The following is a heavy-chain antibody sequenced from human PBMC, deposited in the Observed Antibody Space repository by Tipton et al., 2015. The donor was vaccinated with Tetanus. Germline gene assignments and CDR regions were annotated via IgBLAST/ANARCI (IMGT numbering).Heavy chain of an antibody. CDR3: AREADCSGGSCFSGDFDN. V-gene: IGHV3-33*01. CDR2: SWYDGTDK. D-gene: IGHD2-15*01. Sequence: SLRLSCAASGFIFSSYGINWVRQAPGKGLEWVAVSWYDGTDKYYADSVKGRFTISRDNSKNTLYLQMNSPRAEDTAVYYCAREADCSGGSCFSGDFDNWGQGTQVTVSS. J-gene: IGHJ4*02. CDR1: GFIFSSYG.